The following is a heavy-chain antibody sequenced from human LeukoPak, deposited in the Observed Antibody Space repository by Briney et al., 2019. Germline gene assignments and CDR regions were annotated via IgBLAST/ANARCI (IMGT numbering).Heavy chain of an antibody. V-gene: IGHV3-7*01. D-gene: IGHD1-7*01. CDR1: GFTFSTYW. CDR2: INKDGSEK. J-gene: IGHJ4*02. Sequence: RGSLRLSCAASGFTFSTYWITWVRQAPGKGLEWVANINKDGSEKYYVGSVRGRFTISRDNAKNSLYLQMNSLRAEDTAVYYCATQAKLGTDDKNYFDSWGRGTLVTVSS. CDR3: ATQAKLGTDDKNYFDS.